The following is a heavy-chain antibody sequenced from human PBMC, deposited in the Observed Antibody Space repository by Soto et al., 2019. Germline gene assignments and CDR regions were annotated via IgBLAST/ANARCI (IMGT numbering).Heavy chain of an antibody. CDR2: IYYSGST. D-gene: IGHD1-26*01. CDR1: GDYIRSSSYY. Sequence: SETKSLTCTVFGDYIRSSSYYWGWIRQPPGKGLEWIGSIYYSGSTYYNPPLKSRVTISVDTSKNQFSLKLSSVTAADTAVYYCARHIGGSYLRPHYFDYWGQETLVTVSS. J-gene: IGHJ4*02. CDR3: ARHIGGSYLRPHYFDY. V-gene: IGHV4-39*01.